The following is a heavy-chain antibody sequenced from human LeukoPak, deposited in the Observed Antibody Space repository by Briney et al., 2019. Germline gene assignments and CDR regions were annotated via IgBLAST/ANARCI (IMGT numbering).Heavy chain of an antibody. CDR1: GFTVSSNY. Sequence: GGPLRLSCAASGFTVSSNYMSWVRQAPGKGLEWVSILYSAGATYYADSVRGRFTISRDSSKNTVCLQMNSLRAEDTAVYYRASGGMGARKYYSDPFHYWGQGTLVTVSS. D-gene: IGHD3-16*01. J-gene: IGHJ4*02. V-gene: IGHV3-53*01. CDR3: ASGGMGARKYYSDPFHY. CDR2: LYSAGAT.